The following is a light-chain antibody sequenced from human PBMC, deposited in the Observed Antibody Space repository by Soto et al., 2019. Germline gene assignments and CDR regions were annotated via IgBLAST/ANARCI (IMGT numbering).Light chain of an antibody. J-gene: IGKJ1*01. CDR1: QSVSSN. Sequence: EILMTQSPATLSVSPGERATLSCRASQSVSSNLVWYQQRPGQAPRLLIYGASTRAIGVPARFEGLGSGTDFTLTISGLQSEDFAVYYCQQYNRRPRTFGQGTRVEMK. CDR2: GAS. V-gene: IGKV3-15*01. CDR3: QQYNRRPRT.